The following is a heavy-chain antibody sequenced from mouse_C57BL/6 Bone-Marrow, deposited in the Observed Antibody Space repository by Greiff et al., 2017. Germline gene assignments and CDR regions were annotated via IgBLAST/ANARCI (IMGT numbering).Heavy chain of an antibody. CDR2: ILTGSGSP. J-gene: IGHJ2*01. CDR3: AFMTTVVDYDY. CDR1: GYTFTGYW. Sequence: VQLQQSGAELMQPGASVKLSCTATGYTFTGYWIEWVQQRPGHGLEWIGEILTGSGSPNYNEKFTGKATFTADTSSNTTDMQLSSLTTENSAIYYCAFMTTVVDYDYWGQGTTLTVSS. D-gene: IGHD1-1*01. V-gene: IGHV1-9*01.